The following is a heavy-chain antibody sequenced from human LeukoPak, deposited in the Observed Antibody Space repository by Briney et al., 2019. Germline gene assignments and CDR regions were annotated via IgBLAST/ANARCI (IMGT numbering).Heavy chain of an antibody. D-gene: IGHD6-13*01. Sequence: GGSLRLSCAASGFTFSSYGMHWVRQAPGKGLEWVAVISYDGSNKYYADSVKGRFTISRDNAKNSLYLQMNSLRAEDTALYYCAKVLAAAGGFDPWGQGTLVTVSS. CDR2: ISYDGSNK. J-gene: IGHJ5*02. CDR3: AKVLAAAGGFDP. V-gene: IGHV3-30*18. CDR1: GFTFSSYG.